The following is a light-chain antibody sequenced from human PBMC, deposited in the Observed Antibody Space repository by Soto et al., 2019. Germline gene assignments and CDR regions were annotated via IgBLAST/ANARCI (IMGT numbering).Light chain of an antibody. V-gene: IGKV3-15*01. CDR1: QSVSSN. CDR2: GAS. Sequence: EIVMTQSPATLSVSPGERATLSGRASQSVSSNLAWYQQKPGQAHRLLIFGASTRATGIPARFSGSGSRTEFTVTISSLQSEDFAVYYCQHYNNWPPWTVGRGTKVEIK. J-gene: IGKJ1*01. CDR3: QHYNNWPPWT.